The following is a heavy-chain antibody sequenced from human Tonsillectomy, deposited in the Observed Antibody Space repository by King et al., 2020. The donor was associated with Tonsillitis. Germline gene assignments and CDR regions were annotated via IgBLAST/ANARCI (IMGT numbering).Heavy chain of an antibody. D-gene: IGHD3-10*01. CDR2: IYYSGIT. Sequence: LQLQESGPGLVKPSETLSLICTVSGGSISRSSYYWGWIRQPPGKGLEWIGSIYYSGITYYNTPLKSRVNISVDTSKNQFSLKLNSVTAADTAVYYCARHWADYGSGGYYECNFDPWGHGTLVTVSS. CDR3: ARHWADYGSGGYYECNFDP. V-gene: IGHV4-39*01. J-gene: IGHJ5*02. CDR1: GGSISRSSYY.